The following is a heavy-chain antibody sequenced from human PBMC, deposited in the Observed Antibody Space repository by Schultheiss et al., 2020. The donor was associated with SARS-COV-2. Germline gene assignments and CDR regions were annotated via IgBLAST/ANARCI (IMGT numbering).Heavy chain of an antibody. CDR3: AKYCSSTSCHLAP. D-gene: IGHD2-2*01. CDR1: GFTFSSYS. V-gene: IGHV3-21*04. Sequence: GESLKISCAASGFTFSSYSMNWVRQAPGKGLVWVSSISSSSSYIYYADSVKDRFTISRDNSKKTLYLQKNSLRAENTAVYYCAKYCSSTSCHLAPWGQGTLVTDSS. CDR2: ISSSSSYI. J-gene: IGHJ5*02.